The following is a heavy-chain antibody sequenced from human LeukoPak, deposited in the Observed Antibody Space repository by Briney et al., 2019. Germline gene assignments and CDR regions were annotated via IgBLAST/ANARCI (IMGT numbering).Heavy chain of an antibody. V-gene: IGHV3-73*01. D-gene: IGHD2-8*01. CDR3: TRRDCTTFQCFSFDY. CDR2: IKMKRESDAT. Sequence: GGSLRLSCAASGFILGGFDVHWVRQAYGKGLEWVDRIKMKRESDATAYAASVKGRFTLSRDDSKNTAYLQMNSLRTEDTAVYYCTRRDCTTFQCFSFDYWGQGILVTVSS. CDR1: GFILGGFD. J-gene: IGHJ4*02.